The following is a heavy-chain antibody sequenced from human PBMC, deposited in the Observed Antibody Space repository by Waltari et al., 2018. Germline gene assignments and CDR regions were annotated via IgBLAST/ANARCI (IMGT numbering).Heavy chain of an antibody. CDR1: GYTFTGYY. CDR3: ARGIAAAGLVGYYFDY. D-gene: IGHD6-13*01. V-gene: IGHV1-2*06. Sequence: QVQLVQSGAEVKKPGASVKVSCKASGYTFTGYYMHWVRQAPGQGLEWMGRINPNSGGTNYAQKCQGRVTMTRDTSISTAYMELSRLRSDDTAVYYCARGIAAAGLVGYYFDYWGQGTLVTVSS. J-gene: IGHJ4*02. CDR2: INPNSGGT.